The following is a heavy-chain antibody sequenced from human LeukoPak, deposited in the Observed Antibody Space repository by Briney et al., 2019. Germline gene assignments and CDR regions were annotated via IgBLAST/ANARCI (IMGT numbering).Heavy chain of an antibody. CDR3: ARVGGDSGRGWDPADY. Sequence: ASVKVSCKASGYTFTSYDINWVRQAPGQGLEWMGWINPNSGGTKYRQKFQGRVTLTRDTSISTAYMDLSRLRFDDTAVYFCARVGGDSGRGWDPADYWGQGTLVTVSS. J-gene: IGHJ4*02. CDR2: INPNSGGT. V-gene: IGHV1-2*02. CDR1: GYTFTSYD. D-gene: IGHD4-17*01.